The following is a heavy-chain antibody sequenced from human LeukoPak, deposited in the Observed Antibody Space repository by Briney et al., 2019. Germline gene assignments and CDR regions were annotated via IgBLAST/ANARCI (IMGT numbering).Heavy chain of an antibody. CDR2: ISGSGGST. CDR3: AKDNHPLWFDA. V-gene: IGHV3-23*01. CDR1: GFSFSSYA. J-gene: IGHJ5*02. Sequence: GGSLRLSCAASGFSFSSYAMSWVRQAPGKGLEWVSVISGSGGSTYYAYSVKGRFTISRDISKNTLYLQMNSLRAEDTAVYYCAKDNHPLWFDAWGQGTLVTVSS.